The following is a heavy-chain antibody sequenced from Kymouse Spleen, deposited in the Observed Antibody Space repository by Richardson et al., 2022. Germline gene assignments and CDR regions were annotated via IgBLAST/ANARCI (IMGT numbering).Heavy chain of an antibody. CDR1: GGSFSGYY. D-gene: IGHD2-8*01. Sequence: QVQLQQWGAGLLKPSETLSLTCAVYGGSFSGYYWSWIRQPPGKGLEWIGEINHSGSTNYNPSLKSRVTISVDTSKNQFSLKLSSVTAADTAVYYCARLYSEVFDYWGQGTLVTVSS. J-gene: IGHJ4*02. V-gene: IGHV4-34*01. CDR3: ARLYSEVFDY. CDR2: INHSGST.